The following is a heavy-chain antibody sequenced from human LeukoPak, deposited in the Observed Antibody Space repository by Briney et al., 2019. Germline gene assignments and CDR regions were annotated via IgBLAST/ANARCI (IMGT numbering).Heavy chain of an antibody. CDR3: ARMGQPIYYYYMDV. J-gene: IGHJ6*03. V-gene: IGHV1-18*04. D-gene: IGHD2-2*01. CDR1: GYTFTGYY. Sequence: ASVKVSCKASGYTFTGYYMHWVRQAPGQGLEWMGWISANNGNTNYAQKFQGRVTMTTDTSTSTAYMELRSLRSDDTAVYYCARMGQPIYYYYMDVWGKGTKVTISS. CDR2: ISANNGNT.